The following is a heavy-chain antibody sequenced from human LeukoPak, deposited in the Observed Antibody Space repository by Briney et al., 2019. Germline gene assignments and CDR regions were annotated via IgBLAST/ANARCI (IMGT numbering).Heavy chain of an antibody. J-gene: IGHJ4*02. CDR3: AKLHGLWFGESFDY. CDR2: ISGSGGST. Sequence: PGGSLRLSCAASGLTFSSYAMSWLRQAPGKGLEWVSAISGSGGSTYYADSVKGRFTISRDNSKNTLYLQMNSLRAEDTAVYYCAKLHGLWFGESFDYWGQGTLGTVSS. CDR1: GLTFSSYA. V-gene: IGHV3-23*01. D-gene: IGHD3-10*01.